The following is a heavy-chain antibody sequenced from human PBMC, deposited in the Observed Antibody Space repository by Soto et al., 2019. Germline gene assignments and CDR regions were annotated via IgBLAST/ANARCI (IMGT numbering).Heavy chain of an antibody. J-gene: IGHJ4*02. CDR2: ISAYNGNT. CDR1: GYTFTSYG. V-gene: IGHV1-18*04. D-gene: IGHD6-19*01. CDR3: ARVYSSGWYTLNINYFDY. Sequence: ASVKVSCKASGYTFTSYGISWVRQAPGQGLEWMGWISAYNGNTNYAQKLQGRVAMTTDTSTSTAYMELRSLRSDDTAVYYCARVYSSGWYTLNINYFDYWGQGNLVAVSS.